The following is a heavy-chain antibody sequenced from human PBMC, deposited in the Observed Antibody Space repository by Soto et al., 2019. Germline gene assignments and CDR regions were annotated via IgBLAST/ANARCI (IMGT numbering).Heavy chain of an antibody. CDR2: TRNSGGA. V-gene: IGHV4-4*02. J-gene: IGHJ4*02. D-gene: IGHD3-3*01. CDR3: ASQLVMFGTRGFGN. CDR1: SGSIFSSNW. Sequence: QVQLQASGPGLVKPSWTLSLTCAVSSGSIFSSNWWSWFRQPPGKGLEWIGETRNSGGANYNPSLQSRVTITVDRSKNPFFLDFRSVTAVETAVYYCASQLVMFGTRGFGNWGLGAMVTVSS.